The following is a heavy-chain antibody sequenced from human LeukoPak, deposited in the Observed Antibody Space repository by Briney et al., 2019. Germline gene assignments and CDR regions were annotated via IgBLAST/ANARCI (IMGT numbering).Heavy chain of an antibody. Sequence: PGGSLRLSCAASGFTFSSYGMHWVRQAPGKGLEWVAVISHDGSNKYYADSVKGRFTISRDNSKNTLYLQMNSLRAEDTAVYYCAVSQKLDYCSSISCYYPLDYWGQGTLVTVSS. CDR1: GFTFSSYG. CDR2: ISHDGSNK. J-gene: IGHJ4*02. D-gene: IGHD2-2*01. V-gene: IGHV3-30*03. CDR3: AVSQKLDYCSSISCYYPLDY.